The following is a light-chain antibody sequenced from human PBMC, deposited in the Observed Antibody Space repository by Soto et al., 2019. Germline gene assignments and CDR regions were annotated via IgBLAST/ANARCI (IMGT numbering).Light chain of an antibody. CDR2: DAS. Sequence: QSALTQPASVSASPGQSITISCIGTYSDIGGYKHVSWYQQHPGKAPKLIIYDASNRPSGISNRFSASKSGNTASPTISGLQADDEADYYCSSYTSSTSLLIFGAGTKVTVL. V-gene: IGLV2-14*03. J-gene: IGLJ1*01. CDR1: YSDIGGYKH. CDR3: SSYTSSTSLLI.